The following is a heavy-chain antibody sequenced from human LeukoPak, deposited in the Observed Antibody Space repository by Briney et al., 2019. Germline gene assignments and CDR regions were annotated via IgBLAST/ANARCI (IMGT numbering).Heavy chain of an antibody. J-gene: IGHJ3*02. D-gene: IGHD2-2*01. Sequence: ASVKVSCKASGGTFSSYAISWVRQAPGQGLEWVGGIIPIFGTANYAQKFQGRITITADESTSTAYMELSSLRSEDTAVYYCARGGLRYCSSTSCYADAFDIWGQGTMVTVSS. CDR3: ARGGLRYCSSTSCYADAFDI. CDR2: IIPIFGTA. V-gene: IGHV1-69*13. CDR1: GGTFSSYA.